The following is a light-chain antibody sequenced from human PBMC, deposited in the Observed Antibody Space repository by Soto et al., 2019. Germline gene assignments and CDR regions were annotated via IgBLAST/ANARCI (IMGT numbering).Light chain of an antibody. CDR2: GAS. J-gene: IGKJ1*01. CDR3: QQYGSSPWT. V-gene: IGKV3-20*01. CDR1: QSVSNSY. Sequence: IVLTQSPGTLSLSPGERATLSCRASQSVSNSYLAWYQQKPGQAPRLLMYGASSRATGIPDRFSGSGSGKDFTLTISRLEPEDFAVYYCQQYGSSPWTFGQGTKVEIK.